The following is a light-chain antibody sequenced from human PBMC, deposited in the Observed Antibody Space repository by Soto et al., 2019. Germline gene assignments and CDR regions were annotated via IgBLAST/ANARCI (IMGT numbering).Light chain of an antibody. J-gene: IGLJ3*02. V-gene: IGLV1-40*01. CDR2: GNR. CDR1: NSNLGAGYD. CDR3: QAYDDSMTAFV. Sequence: QSVLTQPPSVSGAPGQRVTISCTGNNSNLGAGYDVHWYQQLPGAAPKLVIFGNRNRPSGVPERFSGSKSGTSASLAITGLQAEDEADYYCQAYDDSMTAFVLGGGTKVTVL.